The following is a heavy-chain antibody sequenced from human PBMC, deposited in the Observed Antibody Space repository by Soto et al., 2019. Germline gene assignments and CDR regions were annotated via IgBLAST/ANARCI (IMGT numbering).Heavy chain of an antibody. Sequence: GGSLRLSCAASGFTFSSYGMHWVRQAPGKGLEWVAVISYDGSNKYYADSVKGRFTISRDSSKNTLYLQMNSLRAEDTAVYYCAKDVVVVATTGLGDYYYYYGMDVWGQGTTVTVSS. D-gene: IGHD2-15*01. J-gene: IGHJ6*02. CDR3: AKDVVVVATTGLGDYYYYYGMDV. CDR1: GFTFSSYG. CDR2: ISYDGSNK. V-gene: IGHV3-30*18.